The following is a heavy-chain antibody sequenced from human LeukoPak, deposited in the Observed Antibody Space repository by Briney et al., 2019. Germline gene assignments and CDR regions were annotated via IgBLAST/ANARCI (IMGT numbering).Heavy chain of an antibody. CDR2: ISYDGSNK. D-gene: IGHD3-22*01. Sequence: GGSLRLSCAASGFTFSSYGMHWVRQAPGKGLEWMAFISYDGSNKYYADSVKGRFTISRDNSKNTLYLQMNSLRAEDTAVYYCASLSSAGSGGFDYWGQGILVTVSS. CDR1: GFTFSSYG. J-gene: IGHJ4*02. CDR3: ASLSSAGSGGFDY. V-gene: IGHV3-30*19.